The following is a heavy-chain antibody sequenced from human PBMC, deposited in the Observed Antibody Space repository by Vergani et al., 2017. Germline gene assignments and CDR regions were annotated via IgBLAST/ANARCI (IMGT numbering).Heavy chain of an antibody. CDR2: ISSSSSTI. D-gene: IGHD3-3*01. CDR1: GFTFRSYS. CDR3: ASVSYDFLSGYFAAFRVYMNV. Sequence: EVQLVESGGGLVQPGGSLRLFCAASGFTFRSYSMNWVRQAPGKGLELGSYISSSSSTIYYADCVKGRFTISRDNAKNSLYLKMNSLRAVDTAVYYCASVSYDFLSGYFAAFRVYMNVWSKGTSLTVSS. V-gene: IGHV3-48*01. J-gene: IGHJ6*03.